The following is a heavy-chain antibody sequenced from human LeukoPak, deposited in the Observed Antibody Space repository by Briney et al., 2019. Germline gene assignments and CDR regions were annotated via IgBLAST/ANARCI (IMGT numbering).Heavy chain of an antibody. V-gene: IGHV3-33*01. CDR1: GFTFNSYG. Sequence: SGGSLRLSCAASGFTFNSYGIHWVRQAPGKGLEWVAFIWYDGSNKYYADSGKGRFTISRDNSKNTLYLQMNSLRAEDTAVYYCARARTTRGFDYWGQGTLVTVSS. CDR2: IWYDGSNK. J-gene: IGHJ4*02. D-gene: IGHD4-17*01. CDR3: ARARTTRGFDY.